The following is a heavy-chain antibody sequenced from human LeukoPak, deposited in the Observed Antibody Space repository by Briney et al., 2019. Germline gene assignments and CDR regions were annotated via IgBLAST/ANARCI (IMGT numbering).Heavy chain of an antibody. V-gene: IGHV3-48*02. J-gene: IGHJ4*02. CDR3: ATAGGYGDYEGLDY. CDR1: GFTFSSYS. Sequence: GGSLRLSCAASGFTFSSYSMNWVRQAPGKGLEWVSYISSSSSTIYYADSVKGRFTISRDNAKNSLYLQMNSLRDEDTAVYYCATAGGYGDYEGLDYWGQGTLVTVSS. CDR2: ISSSSSTI. D-gene: IGHD4-17*01.